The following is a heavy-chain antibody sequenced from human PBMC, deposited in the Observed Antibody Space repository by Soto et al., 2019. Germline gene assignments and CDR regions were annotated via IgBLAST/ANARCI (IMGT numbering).Heavy chain of an antibody. J-gene: IGHJ4*02. V-gene: IGHV3-33*08. CDR3: AREQSRFSFDY. CDR1: GFTFSSYA. D-gene: IGHD3-3*01. Sequence: PGGSLRLSCAASGFTFSSYAMSWVRQAPGKGLEWVAVIWYDGSNKYYADSVKGRFTISRDNSKNTLYLQMNSLRAEDTAVYYCAREQSRFSFDYWGQGTLVTVSS. CDR2: IWYDGSNK.